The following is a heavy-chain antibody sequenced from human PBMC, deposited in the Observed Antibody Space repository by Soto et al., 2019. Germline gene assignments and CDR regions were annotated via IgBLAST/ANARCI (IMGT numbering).Heavy chain of an antibody. V-gene: IGHV1-18*04. CDR2: ISANNGNT. CDR3: ARDRPTTVTKYNYYGLDV. D-gene: IGHD4-17*01. Sequence: ASVKVSCKASAYTFTSYGITCVRQAPGQGLEWMGWISANNGNTNYAQKVQGRVTMTTDTSTSTAYMELRSLRSDDTGVYYCARDRPTTVTKYNYYGLDVWGQGTTVTVSS. CDR1: AYTFTSYG. J-gene: IGHJ6*02.